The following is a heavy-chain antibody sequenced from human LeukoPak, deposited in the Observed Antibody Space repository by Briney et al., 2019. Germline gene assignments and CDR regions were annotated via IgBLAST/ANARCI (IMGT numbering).Heavy chain of an antibody. Sequence: PSETLSLTCAVSGFFISSGHYWGWTRQPPGKGLEWIGSIYHSGSTYYNPSLKSRVTISVDTSKNQFSLNLSSVTAADTAVYYCARLTTVVTGDYWGQGTLVTVSS. J-gene: IGHJ4*02. CDR1: GFFISSGHY. CDR2: IYHSGST. CDR3: ARLTTVVTGDY. V-gene: IGHV4-38-2*01. D-gene: IGHD4-23*01.